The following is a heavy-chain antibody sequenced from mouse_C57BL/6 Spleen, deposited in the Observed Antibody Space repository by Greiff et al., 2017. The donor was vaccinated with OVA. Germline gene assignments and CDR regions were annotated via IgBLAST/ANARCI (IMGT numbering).Heavy chain of an antibody. CDR1: GYSITSGYY. CDR2: ISYDGSN. D-gene: IGHD2-4*01. V-gene: IGHV3-6*01. J-gene: IGHJ2*01. CDR3: ARAYYDLYYFDY. Sequence: EVKLMESGPGLVKPSQSLSLTCSVTGYSITSGYYWNWIRQFPGNKLEWMGYISYDGSNNYNPSLKNRISITRDTSKNQFFLKLNSVTTEDTATYYCARAYYDLYYFDYWGQGTTLTVSS.